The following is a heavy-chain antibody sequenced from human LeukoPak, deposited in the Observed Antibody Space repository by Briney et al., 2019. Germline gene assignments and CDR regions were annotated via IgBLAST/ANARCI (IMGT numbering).Heavy chain of an antibody. Sequence: GGSLRLSCAASGFTFSSYAVSWVRRAPGKGLEWVSAISGSGGSTYYADSVKGRFTISRDNSKNTLYLQMNSLRAEDTAVYYCAKDIIRSPHFDYWGQGTLVTVSS. J-gene: IGHJ4*02. D-gene: IGHD1-14*01. CDR1: GFTFSSYA. V-gene: IGHV3-23*01. CDR2: ISGSGGST. CDR3: AKDIIRSPHFDY.